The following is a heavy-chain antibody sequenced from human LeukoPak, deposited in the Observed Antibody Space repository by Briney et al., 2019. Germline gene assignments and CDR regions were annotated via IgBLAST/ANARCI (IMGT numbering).Heavy chain of an antibody. CDR3: ARAGRWEGRPHAFDI. CDR1: GGSFSSYY. Sequence: PSETLSLTCTVSGGSFSSYYWTWIRQPPGKGLEWIGYIDHSGSTNYNPSLKSRVSISSDTSKNQFSLKLSSVTAADTAVYYCARAGRWEGRPHAFDIWGQGTMVAVSS. V-gene: IGHV4-59*01. CDR2: IDHSGST. J-gene: IGHJ3*02. D-gene: IGHD1-26*01.